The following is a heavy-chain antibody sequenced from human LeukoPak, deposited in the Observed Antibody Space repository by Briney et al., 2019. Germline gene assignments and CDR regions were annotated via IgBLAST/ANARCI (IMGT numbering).Heavy chain of an antibody. Sequence: ASVKVSCKASGGTFSSYAISWVRQAPGQGLEWMGGIIPIFGTANYAQKLQGRVTMTTDTSTSTAYMELRSLRSDDTAVYYCARTEGITMIVVDFDYWGQGTLVTVSS. CDR1: GGTFSSYA. CDR3: ARTEGITMIVVDFDY. J-gene: IGHJ4*02. D-gene: IGHD3-22*01. CDR2: IIPIFGTA. V-gene: IGHV1-69*05.